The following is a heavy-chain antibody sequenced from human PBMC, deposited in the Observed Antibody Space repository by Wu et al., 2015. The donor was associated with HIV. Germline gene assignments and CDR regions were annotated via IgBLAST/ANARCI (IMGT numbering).Heavy chain of an antibody. CDR3: ARDWRFRGVFDDPYMDV. Sequence: VQLEQSGAQIQKSGASVTVSCKTSGYTFTDYYIHWVRQAPGQGLQWMGYINPDTGDTKYSQNFKGSVTMTRDTSLSTVYMVLTRPRLNDTAIYYCARDWRFRGVFDDPYMDVWGNGTTIVVSS. CDR2: INPDTGDT. CDR1: GYTFTDYY. J-gene: IGHJ6*03. V-gene: IGHV1-2*02. D-gene: IGHD3-9*01.